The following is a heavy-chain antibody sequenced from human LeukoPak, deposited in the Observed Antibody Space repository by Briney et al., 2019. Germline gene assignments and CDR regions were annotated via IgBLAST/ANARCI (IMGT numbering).Heavy chain of an antibody. J-gene: IGHJ4*02. CDR2: IKEDGRES. CDR1: RFTFSRSW. CDR3: ARGPY. Sequence: TGGSLRLSCAASRFTFSRSWMSWVRQAPGKGRECVASIKEDGRESYYVDSVKGRFTISRDNAKNSLYLQMNSLRAEDTAIYYCARGPYWGQGTLVTVSS. V-gene: IGHV3-7*01.